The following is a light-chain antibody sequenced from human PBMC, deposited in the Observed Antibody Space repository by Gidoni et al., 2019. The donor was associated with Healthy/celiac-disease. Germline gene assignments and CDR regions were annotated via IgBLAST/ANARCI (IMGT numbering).Light chain of an antibody. J-gene: IGLJ2*01. Sequence: QSVLTQPPSASGTPGQRVTISCSGSSSNIGSNTVNWYQQLPGTAPKLLIYSNTQRPSGVPDRFSGSKSGTSASLAISGLQSEDEADYYCAAWDDSPPRVVFGGGTKLTVL. V-gene: IGLV1-44*01. CDR1: SSNIGSNT. CDR3: AAWDDSPPRVV. CDR2: SNT.